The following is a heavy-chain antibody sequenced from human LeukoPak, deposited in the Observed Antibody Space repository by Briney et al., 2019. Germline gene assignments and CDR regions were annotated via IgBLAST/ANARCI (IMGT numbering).Heavy chain of an antibody. CDR1: GYTFTSYE. CDR3: ARVDIVVVPAAMWSPRAYYYYYMDV. D-gene: IGHD2-2*03. J-gene: IGHJ6*03. Sequence: ASVKVSCKASGYTFTSYEINWVRQATGQGREGIGWMNPNSGNTGYAQKFEGRVTRTRNTSLRNAYMELSSLRSEATAVYYCARVDIVVVPAAMWSPRAYYYYYMDVWGKGTTVTISS. CDR2: MNPNSGNT. V-gene: IGHV1-8*01.